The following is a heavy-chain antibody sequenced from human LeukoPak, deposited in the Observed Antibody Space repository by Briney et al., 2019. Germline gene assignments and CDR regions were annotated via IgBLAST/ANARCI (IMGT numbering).Heavy chain of an antibody. CDR1: GFTSSNAW. CDR2: IKSKTDGGTT. Sequence: GGSLRLSCAASGFTSSNAWMNWVRQAPGKGLEWVGRIKSKTDGGTTDYAAPVKGRFTISRDDSKNTLYLQMNSLKTEDTAVYYCTPTNTSGTQGYWGQGTLVTVSS. D-gene: IGHD3-10*01. J-gene: IGHJ4*02. V-gene: IGHV3-15*07. CDR3: TPTNTSGTQGY.